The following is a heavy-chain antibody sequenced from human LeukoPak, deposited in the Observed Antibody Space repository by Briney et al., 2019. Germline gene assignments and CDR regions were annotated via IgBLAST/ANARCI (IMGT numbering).Heavy chain of an antibody. V-gene: IGHV3-7*05. CDR2: IKQDGSEK. D-gene: IGHD4-17*01. CDR1: GFTFSSYW. J-gene: IGHJ4*02. CDR3: ARGHTDYGTGFDL. Sequence: GGSLRLSCAASGFTFSSYWMSWVRQAPGKGLEWVANIKQDGSEKYYVDSVKGRFTISRDNAKNSLYLQMNSLRAEETAVYYCARGHTDYGTGFDLWGQGTLVTVSS.